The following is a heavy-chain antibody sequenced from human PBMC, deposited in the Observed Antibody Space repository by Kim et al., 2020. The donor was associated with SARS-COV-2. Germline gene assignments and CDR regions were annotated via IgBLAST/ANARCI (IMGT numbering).Heavy chain of an antibody. CDR3: ARGDSSGWYGVSDY. V-gene: IGHV1-2*06. D-gene: IGHD6-19*01. J-gene: IGHJ4*02. Sequence: ASVKVSCKASGYTFTGYYMHWVRQAPGQGLEWMGRINPNSGGTNYAQKFQGRVTMTRDTSISTAYMELSRLRSDDTAVYYCARGDSSGWYGVSDYWGQGTLVTVSS. CDR1: GYTFTGYY. CDR2: INPNSGGT.